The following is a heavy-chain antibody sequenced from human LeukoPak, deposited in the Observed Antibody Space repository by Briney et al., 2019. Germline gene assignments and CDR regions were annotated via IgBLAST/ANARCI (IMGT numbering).Heavy chain of an antibody. V-gene: IGHV4-4*02. CDR1: GGSISSSNW. D-gene: IGHD5-12*01. CDR2: IYHSGST. Sequence: PSGTLSLTCAVSGGSISSSNWWSWVRQPPRKGLEWIGEIYHSGSTNYNPPLNRRGAISVDKSKDQFSLKLSSVTAADTAVYYCAISWLPTRVSDYGMDVWGQGTTVTVSS. CDR3: AISWLPTRVSDYGMDV. J-gene: IGHJ6*02.